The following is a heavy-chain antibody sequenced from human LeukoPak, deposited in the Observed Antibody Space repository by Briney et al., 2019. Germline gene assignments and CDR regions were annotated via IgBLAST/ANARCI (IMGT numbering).Heavy chain of an antibody. Sequence: AASVKVSCKASRYTFTSYALHWVRQAPGQGLEWMGWINTNNGNPTYAQGFTGRFVFSLDTSVSTAYLQISSLKAEDSAVYYCASPGVGGTGGFDYWGQGTLVTVSS. CDR2: INTNNGNP. D-gene: IGHD1-26*01. CDR1: RYTFTSYA. J-gene: IGHJ4*02. V-gene: IGHV7-4-1*02. CDR3: ASPGVGGTGGFDY.